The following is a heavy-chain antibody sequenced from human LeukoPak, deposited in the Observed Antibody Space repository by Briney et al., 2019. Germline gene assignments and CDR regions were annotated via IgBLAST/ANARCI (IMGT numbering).Heavy chain of an antibody. CDR1: GGSISSHY. V-gene: IGHV4-59*08. D-gene: IGHD6-13*01. CDR3: ARTLGLAAAGTHGMDV. J-gene: IGHJ6*02. Sequence: SETLSLTCTVSGGSISSHYWSWIRQPPGKGLEWIGYIYYSGSTNYNPSLKSRVTISVDTSKNQFSLKLSSVTAADTAVYYCARTLGLAAAGTHGMDVWGQGTTVTVSS. CDR2: IYYSGST.